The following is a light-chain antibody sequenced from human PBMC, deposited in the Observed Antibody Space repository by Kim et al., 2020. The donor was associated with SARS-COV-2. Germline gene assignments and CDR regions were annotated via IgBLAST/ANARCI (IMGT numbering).Light chain of an antibody. Sequence: SPGERATLSSRASQSINSNLAWYQQKPGQAPRLLIYGASTRATGIPARFSGSGSGTEFTLTISSLQSEDFAVYYCQQYNNWPPITFGQGTRLEIK. V-gene: IGKV3-15*01. J-gene: IGKJ5*01. CDR1: QSINSN. CDR3: QQYNNWPPIT. CDR2: GAS.